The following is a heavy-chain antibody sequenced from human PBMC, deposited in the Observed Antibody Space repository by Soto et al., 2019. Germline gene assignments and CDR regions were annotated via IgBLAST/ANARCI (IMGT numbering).Heavy chain of an antibody. CDR2: IYYSGST. V-gene: IGHV4-59*01. CDR1: GGSISSYY. J-gene: IGHJ6*02. Sequence: KPSETLSLTCTVSGGSISSYYWSWIRQPPGKGLEWIGYIYYSGSTNYNPSLKSRVTISVDTSKNQFSLKLSSVTAADTAVYYCARDKGSDYYGMDVWGQGTTVTV. D-gene: IGHD1-26*01. CDR3: ARDKGSDYYGMDV.